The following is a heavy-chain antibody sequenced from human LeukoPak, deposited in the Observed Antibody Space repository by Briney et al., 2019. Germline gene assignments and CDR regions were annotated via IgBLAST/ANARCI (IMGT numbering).Heavy chain of an antibody. Sequence: GASVKVSCKASGYTFTGYYMHWARQAPGQGLEWMGWIRPYNGNTNYAQKLQGRVTMTTDTSTSTAYMELRSLRSDDTAIYYCARDVEMYYDSSAFGDYWGQGTLVTVSS. CDR1: GYTFTGYY. CDR3: ARDVEMYYDSSAFGDY. D-gene: IGHD3-22*01. V-gene: IGHV1-18*04. J-gene: IGHJ4*02. CDR2: IRPYNGNT.